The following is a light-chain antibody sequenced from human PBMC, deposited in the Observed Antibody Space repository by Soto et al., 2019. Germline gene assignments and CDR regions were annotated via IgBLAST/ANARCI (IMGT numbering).Light chain of an antibody. J-gene: IGLJ2*01. V-gene: IGLV2-8*01. CDR2: EVS. CDR1: SSDVGGYNY. Sequence: QSALTQPPSASGSPGQSVTISCTGTSSDVGGYNYVSWYQQHPGKAPKLMIYEVSKRPSGFPDRFSGSKSGNTASLTVSGLQAEGEADYYCSSYAGSNNFEVVFGGGTKLTVL. CDR3: SSYAGSNNFEVV.